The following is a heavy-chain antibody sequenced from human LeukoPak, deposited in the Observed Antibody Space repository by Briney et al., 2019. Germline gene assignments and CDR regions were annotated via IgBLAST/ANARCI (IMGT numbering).Heavy chain of an antibody. J-gene: IGHJ4*02. CDR2: INSDGSST. D-gene: IGHD3-22*01. Sequence: GGSLRLSCTTSGFTVTNYWMHWDRHAPGKGLVWVSRINSDGSSTNYAGSVKGRFTISRDNARNTLYLQMNSLRAEDTALYYCAKDNNYDSSGYSDYWGQGTLVTVSS. CDR3: AKDNNYDSSGYSDY. V-gene: IGHV3-74*01. CDR1: GFTVTNYW.